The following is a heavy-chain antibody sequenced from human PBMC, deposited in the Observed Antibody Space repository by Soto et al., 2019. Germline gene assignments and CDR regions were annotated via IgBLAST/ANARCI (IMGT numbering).Heavy chain of an antibody. Sequence: QVQLVESGGGMVQPGTSLRLSCAASGFTFNSLSLHWVRQRPDKGLEWVAVISHDGRVTFYADVVKGRFTVSRDNSKNTIYLQVNSLRAEDTAVYYCAREPYGDSQYFGYWGQGNVVTVSS. CDR2: ISHDGRVT. D-gene: IGHD2-21*02. CDR3: AREPYGDSQYFGY. V-gene: IGHV3-30*04. CDR1: GFTFNSLS. J-gene: IGHJ4*02.